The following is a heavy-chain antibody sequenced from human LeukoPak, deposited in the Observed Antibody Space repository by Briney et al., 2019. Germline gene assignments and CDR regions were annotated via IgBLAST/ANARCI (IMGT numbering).Heavy chain of an antibody. CDR2: IIPIFGTA. CDR3: ARGYDFWSGYFDP. CDR1: GGTFSSYA. Sequence: SVKVSCKASGGTFSSYAISWVRQAPGQGLEWMGGIIPIFGTANYAQKFQGRVTITADESTSTAYMELSSLRSEDTAVYCCARGYDFWSGYFDPWGQGTLVTVSS. D-gene: IGHD3-3*01. J-gene: IGHJ5*02. V-gene: IGHV1-69*13.